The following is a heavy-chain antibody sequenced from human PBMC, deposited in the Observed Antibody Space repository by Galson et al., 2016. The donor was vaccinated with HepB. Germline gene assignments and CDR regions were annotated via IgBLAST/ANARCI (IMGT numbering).Heavy chain of an antibody. J-gene: IGHJ6*04. CDR1: GFTSRNYG. V-gene: IGHV3-23*01. CDR3: VQGSTAPAV. D-gene: IGHD2-2*01. CDR2: ISRSGDST. Sequence: SLRLSCAASGFTSRNYGMTWVRQAPGKGLEVVSSISRSGDSTDYADSVKGRFAISRDNSKNTLSLQMNSLTADDTAIYYCVQGSTAPAVWGKVTTVTVPS.